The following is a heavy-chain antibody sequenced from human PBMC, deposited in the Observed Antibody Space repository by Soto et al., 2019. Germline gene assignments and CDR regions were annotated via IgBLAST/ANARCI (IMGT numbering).Heavy chain of an antibody. CDR2: INHSGTT. Sequence: QVQLQQWGAGLLKASETLSLTCGVYSGSFRGYDWSWIRQPPGKGLEWIGEINHSGTTNYNPSLRCRVTISIDMSKNQFSLRMSSVTAADTAVYYCARYYCSGSYALGYWGQGTLVTVSS. J-gene: IGHJ4*02. V-gene: IGHV4-34*01. CDR1: SGSFRGYD. D-gene: IGHD3-10*01. CDR3: ARYYCSGSYALGY.